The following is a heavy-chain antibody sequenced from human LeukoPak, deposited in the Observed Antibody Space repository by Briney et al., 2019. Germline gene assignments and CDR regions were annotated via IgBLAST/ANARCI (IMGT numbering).Heavy chain of an antibody. D-gene: IGHD2-15*01. Sequence: GVSVKVSCKASGYTFTSYDINWVRQATGQGLEWMGWMNPNSGNTGYAQKFQGRVTMTRDTSISTAYMELSRLRSDDTAVYYCARDIGGVYYYYGMDVWGRGTTVTVSS. J-gene: IGHJ6*02. CDR1: GYTFTSYD. CDR3: ARDIGGVYYYYGMDV. V-gene: IGHV1-8*01. CDR2: MNPNSGNT.